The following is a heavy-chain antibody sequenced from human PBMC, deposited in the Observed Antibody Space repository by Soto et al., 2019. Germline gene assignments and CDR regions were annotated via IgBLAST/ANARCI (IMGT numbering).Heavy chain of an antibody. J-gene: IGHJ4*02. CDR2: IGPKNGDT. CDR3: GRGRSGELVVFY. V-gene: IGHV1-2*02. Sequence: QVQLVQSGAEVKESGASVKVSCKASGYTFTGHYIHWVRQAPGQGFEWVGEIGPKNGDTRYAQKFQGRVAMTKVSSITTLYMELSNLSPDDTAVYYCGRGRSGELVVFYWGQGTLVTVHS. CDR1: GYTFTGHY. D-gene: IGHD1-7*01.